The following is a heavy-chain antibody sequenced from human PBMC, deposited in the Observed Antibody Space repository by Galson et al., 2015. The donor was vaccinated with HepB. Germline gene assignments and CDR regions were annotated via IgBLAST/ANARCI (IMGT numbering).Heavy chain of an antibody. CDR2: IYTSGST. V-gene: IGHV4-61*02. D-gene: IGHD7-27*01. J-gene: IGHJ2*01. CDR3: AREVLGDWGFRNWYFDL. CDR1: GGSISSGSYY. Sequence: TLTLTCTVSGGSISSGSYYWSWIRQPAGKGLEWIGRIYTSGSTNYNPSLKSRVTMSVDTSKNQFSLKLSSVTAADTAVYYCAREVLGDWGFRNWYFDLWGRGTLVTVSS.